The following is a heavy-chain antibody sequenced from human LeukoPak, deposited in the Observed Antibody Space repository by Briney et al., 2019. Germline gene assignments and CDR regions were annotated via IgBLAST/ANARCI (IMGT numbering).Heavy chain of an antibody. Sequence: GGSLRLSCAASGFSFSGTWMTWVRQAPGKGLECVANIKPDGSEKYYVDSVKGRFTVSRDNADNTMFLQMNSVRDEDTAVYYCATKQWLAPPPDSWGQGTPVTVTS. CDR3: ATKQWLAPPPDS. CDR1: GFSFSGTW. V-gene: IGHV3-7*01. D-gene: IGHD6-19*01. J-gene: IGHJ4*02. CDR2: IKPDGSEK.